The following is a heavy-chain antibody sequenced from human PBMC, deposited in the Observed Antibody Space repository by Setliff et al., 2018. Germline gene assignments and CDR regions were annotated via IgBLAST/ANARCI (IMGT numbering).Heavy chain of an antibody. Sequence: SETLSLTCTVSNVSISDYYWTWIRQPAGKGLEWIGRIYISGSANYNPSLKSRVTMSVDTSKNQFSLKLSSVTAADTAVYYCARIPASLYYFDYWGQGTLVTVSS. J-gene: IGHJ4*02. CDR1: NVSISDYY. CDR2: IYISGSA. V-gene: IGHV4-4*07. D-gene: IGHD2-2*01. CDR3: ARIPASLYYFDY.